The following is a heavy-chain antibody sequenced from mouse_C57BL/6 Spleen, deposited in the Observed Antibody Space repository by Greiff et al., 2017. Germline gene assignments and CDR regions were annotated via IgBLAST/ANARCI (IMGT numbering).Heavy chain of an antibody. Sequence: QVQLKQPGAELVRPGSSVKLSCKASGYTFTSYWMHWVKQRPIQGLEWIGNIDPSDSETHYNQKFKGKATLTVDKSSSTAYMQLSSLTSEDSAVYYCARRPGTGWCFDVWGTGTTVTVSA. CDR1: GYTFTSYW. V-gene: IGHV1-52*01. J-gene: IGHJ1*03. D-gene: IGHD3-3*01. CDR3: ARRPGTGWCFDV. CDR2: IDPSDSET.